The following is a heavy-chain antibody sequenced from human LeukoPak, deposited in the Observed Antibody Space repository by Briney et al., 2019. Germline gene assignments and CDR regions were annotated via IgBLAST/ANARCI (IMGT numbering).Heavy chain of an antibody. Sequence: SETLSLTFTVSGGSISSSSYYWGWIRQPPGKGLEWIGSIYYSGSTYYNPSLKSRVTISVDTSKNQFSLKLSSVTAADTAVYYCARETDYGDNIRFLQPLNFDYWGQGTLVTVSS. CDR2: IYYSGST. CDR3: ARETDYGDNIRFLQPLNFDY. CDR1: GGSISSSSYY. J-gene: IGHJ4*02. V-gene: IGHV4-39*07. D-gene: IGHD4-17*01.